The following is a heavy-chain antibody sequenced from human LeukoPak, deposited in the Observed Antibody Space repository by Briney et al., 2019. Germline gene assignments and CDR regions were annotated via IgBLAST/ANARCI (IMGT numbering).Heavy chain of an antibody. Sequence: GESLRLSCAASGSTFSNAWMSWVRQAPGKGLEWVGRMKSKSDGGTTDYAAPVKGRFTIARDDSRNTVYLQMNSLKTEDTAVYYCTTFASLPRGAWGQGTLVTVSS. D-gene: IGHD3-10*01. J-gene: IGHJ5*02. CDR2: MKSKSDGGTT. V-gene: IGHV3-15*01. CDR1: GSTFSNAW. CDR3: TTFASLPRGA.